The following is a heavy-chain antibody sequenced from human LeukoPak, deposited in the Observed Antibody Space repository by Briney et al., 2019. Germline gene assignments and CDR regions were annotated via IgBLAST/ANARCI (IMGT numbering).Heavy chain of an antibody. V-gene: IGHV3-48*03. J-gene: IGHJ4*02. D-gene: IGHD3-10*01. CDR2: ISSSGSTT. CDR3: ARYGDY. CDR1: GFTLSSYE. Sequence: GGSLRLSCAASGFTLSSYEMNWVRQAPGKGLEWVSYISSSGSTTYYADSVKGRFTISRDNAKNSLNLQMNSLRAEDTAVYYCARYGDYWGQGTLVTVSS.